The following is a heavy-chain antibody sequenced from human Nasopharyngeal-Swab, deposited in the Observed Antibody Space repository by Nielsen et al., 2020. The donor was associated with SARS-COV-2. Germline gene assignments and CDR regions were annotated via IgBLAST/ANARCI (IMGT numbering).Heavy chain of an antibody. Sequence: GGSLRLSCAASGFSFSSYAMSWVRQAPGKGLEWISETSTGGGSTNYADFVKGRFTSSRDNSKTTLFLQMNSLTAEDTAVYYCAKAHGGGWATEFDSWGQGTLVTVSS. J-gene: IGHJ4*02. D-gene: IGHD6-19*01. CDR1: GFSFSSYA. V-gene: IGHV3-23*01. CDR2: TSTGGGST. CDR3: AKAHGGGWATEFDS.